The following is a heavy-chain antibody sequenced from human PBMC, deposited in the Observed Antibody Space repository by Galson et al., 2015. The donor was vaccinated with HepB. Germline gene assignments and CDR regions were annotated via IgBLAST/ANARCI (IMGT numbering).Heavy chain of an antibody. V-gene: IGHV1-2*06. J-gene: IGHJ3*02. Sequence: SVKVSCKASGYTFTGYYMHWVRQAPGQGLEWMGRINPNSGGTNYAQKFQGRVTMTRDTSISTAYMELSRLRSNDTAVYYCARGLNCGGDCYAFDIWGQGTMVTVSS. D-gene: IGHD2-21*01. CDR3: ARGLNCGGDCYAFDI. CDR1: GYTFTGYY. CDR2: INPNSGGT.